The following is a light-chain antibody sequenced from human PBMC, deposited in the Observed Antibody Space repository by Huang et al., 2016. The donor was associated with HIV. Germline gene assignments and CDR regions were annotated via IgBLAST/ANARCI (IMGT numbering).Light chain of an antibody. CDR1: QSVSSN. CDR2: CAS. V-gene: IGKV3-15*01. Sequence: EIVMTQSPATLSVSPGERATLSCRASQSVSSNLAWYQQKPGQAPRLLIYCASTRATGIPARVSVSGSGTEFTLTISSLQSEDFAVYYCQQYNNWHYTFGQGTKLEIK. J-gene: IGKJ2*01. CDR3: QQYNNWHYT.